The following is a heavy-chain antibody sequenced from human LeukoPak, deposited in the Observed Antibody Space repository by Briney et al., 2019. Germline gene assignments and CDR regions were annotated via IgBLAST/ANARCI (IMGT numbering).Heavy chain of an antibody. Sequence: PGGSLRLSCAASGFTVSSNYMSWVRQAPGKGLEWVSVIYSGGSTYYADSVKGRFTISRDNSKNTLYLQMNSLRAEDTAVYYCATVRGDYYFDYWGQGTLVTVSS. J-gene: IGHJ4*02. V-gene: IGHV3-53*01. D-gene: IGHD3-10*01. CDR2: IYSGGST. CDR1: GFTVSSNY. CDR3: ATVRGDYYFDY.